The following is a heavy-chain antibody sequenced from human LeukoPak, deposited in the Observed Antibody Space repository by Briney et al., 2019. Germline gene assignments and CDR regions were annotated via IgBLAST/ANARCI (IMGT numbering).Heavy chain of an antibody. CDR1: GFTFSSYG. V-gene: IGHV3-30*18. Sequence: QPGRSLRLSCAASGFTFSSYGMHWVRQAPGKGLEWVAVISYDGSNKYYADSVKGRFTISRDNSKNTLYLQMNSLRAEDTAVYYCAKDSSRRIAAAGTSLPYYWGQGTLVTVSS. D-gene: IGHD6-13*01. J-gene: IGHJ4*02. CDR2: ISYDGSNK. CDR3: AKDSSRRIAAAGTSLPYY.